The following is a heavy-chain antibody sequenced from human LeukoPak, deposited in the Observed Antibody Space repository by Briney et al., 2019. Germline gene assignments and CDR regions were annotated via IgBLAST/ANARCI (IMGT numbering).Heavy chain of an antibody. J-gene: IGHJ4*02. V-gene: IGHV4-39*07. CDR3: ARDGSGGYSSSWYYFDY. D-gene: IGHD6-13*01. CDR2: IYYSGST. CDR1: GGSISSSSCY. Sequence: SETLSLTCTVSGGSISSSSCYWGWIRQPPGKGLEWIGSIYYSGSTYYNPSLKSRVTISVDTSKNQFSLKLSSVTAADTAVYYCARDGSGGYSSSWYYFDYWGQGTLVTVSS.